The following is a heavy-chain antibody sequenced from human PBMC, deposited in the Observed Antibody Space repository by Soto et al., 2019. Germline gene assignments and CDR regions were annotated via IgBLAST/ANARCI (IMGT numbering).Heavy chain of an antibody. D-gene: IGHD3-22*01. Sequence: QVQLVESGGGVVQPGRSLRLSCAASGFTFSSYGMHWVRQAPGKGLEWVAVIWYDGSNKYYVDSVKGRFTISRDNSKKTLYLQMNSLRAEDTAVYYCATTLDYYDSRGYYFDYWGQGTLVTVSS. CDR2: IWYDGSNK. CDR3: ATTLDYYDSRGYYFDY. V-gene: IGHV3-33*01. CDR1: GFTFSSYG. J-gene: IGHJ4*02.